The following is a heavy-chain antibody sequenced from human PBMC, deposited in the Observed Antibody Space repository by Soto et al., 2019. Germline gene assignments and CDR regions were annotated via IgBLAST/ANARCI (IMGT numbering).Heavy chain of an antibody. Sequence: QVQLVESGGGVVQPGRSLRLSCAASGFTFSNYAMYWVRQAPGKGLEWVAVISYDGTNKYYADSVKGRFTISRDNSKNTLFLQMNSLTAEDTAVYHCARAYYGDHNSLDYWGQGTLVTVSS. CDR3: ARAYYGDHNSLDY. CDR1: GFTFSNYA. CDR2: ISYDGTNK. D-gene: IGHD4-17*01. V-gene: IGHV3-30*01. J-gene: IGHJ4*02.